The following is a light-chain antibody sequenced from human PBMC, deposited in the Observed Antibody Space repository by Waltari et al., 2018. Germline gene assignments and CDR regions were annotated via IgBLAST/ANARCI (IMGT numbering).Light chain of an antibody. V-gene: IGLV1-44*01. CDR2: RNN. CDR1: SSNIGSNT. J-gene: IGLJ2*01. Sequence: QSVLTQPPSASGTPGQRVTISCSGSSSNIGSNTVNWYQQLPGTAPKLLIYRNNQPPSGVPDRFSGSKSGTSASLAISGLQSEDEADYYCAAWDDSLNGPVFGGGTKLTVL. CDR3: AAWDDSLNGPV.